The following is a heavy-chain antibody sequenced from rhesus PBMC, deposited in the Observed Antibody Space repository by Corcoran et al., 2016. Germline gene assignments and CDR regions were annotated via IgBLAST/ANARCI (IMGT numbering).Heavy chain of an antibody. CDR3: ARDRGSWSQWGYLDY. Sequence: QVQLQESGPGLVKPSETLSLTCAVSGYSIRRGYYWGWFRPPPGTGLEWIGSIYGSGGSNYLNPSLKSRVTLSVDTSKNQFSLKLSSVTAADTAVYYCARDRGSWSQWGYLDYWGQGVLVTVSS. CDR1: GYSIRRGYY. CDR2: IYGSGGSN. V-gene: IGHV4S14*01. D-gene: IGHD6-13*01. J-gene: IGHJ4*01.